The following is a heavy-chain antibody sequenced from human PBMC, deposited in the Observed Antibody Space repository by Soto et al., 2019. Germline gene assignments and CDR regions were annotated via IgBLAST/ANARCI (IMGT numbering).Heavy chain of an antibody. CDR1: GFTFSSYA. Sequence: GGSLRLSCAASGFTFSSYAMSWVRQAPGKGLEWVSAISGSGGSTYYADSVKGRFTISRDDSKNTLYLQMNSLRAEDTAVYYCAKDGAPDIVVVPAAHPNYFDYWGQGTLVTVSS. J-gene: IGHJ4*02. D-gene: IGHD2-2*01. CDR2: ISGSGGST. CDR3: AKDGAPDIVVVPAAHPNYFDY. V-gene: IGHV3-23*01.